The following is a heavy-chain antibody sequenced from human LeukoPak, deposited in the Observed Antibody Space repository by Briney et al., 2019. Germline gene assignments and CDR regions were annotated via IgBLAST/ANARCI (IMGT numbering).Heavy chain of an antibody. CDR1: GGSVGSAGYY. D-gene: IGHD3-10*01. CDR3: ARGRITMVRGVFGNNKRVRAPSWAFDY. CDR2: INHSGST. J-gene: IGHJ4*02. Sequence: SETLSLTCTVSGGSVGSAGYYWSWIRQPPGGGLEWIGEINHSGSTNYNPSLKSRVTISVDTSKNQFSLKLSSVTAADTAVYYCARGRITMVRGVFGNNKRVRAPSWAFDYWGQGTLVTVSS. V-gene: IGHV4-61*08.